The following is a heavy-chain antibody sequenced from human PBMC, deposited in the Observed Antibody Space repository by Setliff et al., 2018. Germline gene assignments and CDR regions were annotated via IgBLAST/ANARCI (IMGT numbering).Heavy chain of an antibody. Sequence: GESLKIPCRGSGYTFSDYWIGWGRQMPGKGLEWMGIIYPGDSDTRYSPSFQGQVTFSADKSISTAYLQWSSLKASGTATYYCARVVGADGIGIDYWGQGTVVTVSS. CDR2: IYPGDSDT. J-gene: IGHJ4*02. V-gene: IGHV5-51*01. D-gene: IGHD2-15*01. CDR1: GYTFSDYW. CDR3: ARVVGADGIGIDY.